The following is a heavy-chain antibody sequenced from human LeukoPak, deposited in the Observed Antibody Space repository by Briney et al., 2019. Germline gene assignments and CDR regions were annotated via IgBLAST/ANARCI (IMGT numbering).Heavy chain of an antibody. D-gene: IGHD3-16*01. V-gene: IGHV4-38-2*02. J-gene: IGHJ3*02. CDR1: GYSISSGYY. CDR3: ARDEGGATIGAFDI. CDR2: IYHSGST. Sequence: PSETLSLTCTVSGYSISSGYYWGWIRQPPGKGLEWIGSIYHSGSTYYNPSLKSRVTISVDTSKNQFSLKLSSVTAADTAVYYCARDEGGATIGAFDIWGQGTMVTVSS.